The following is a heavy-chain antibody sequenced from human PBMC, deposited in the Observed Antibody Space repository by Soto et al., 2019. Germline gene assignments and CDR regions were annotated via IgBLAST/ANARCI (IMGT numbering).Heavy chain of an antibody. V-gene: IGHV3-21*01. CDR3: ARVEDDYYYYGMHV. D-gene: IGHD1-1*01. CDR1: GFTFSSYS. Sequence: VGSLRLSCAASGFTFSSYSMNWVRQAPGKGLEWVSSISSSSSYIYYADSVKGRFTISRDNAKNSLYLKMNSLRAEDTAVYYCARVEDDYYYYGMHVWGQGTTVTVSS. J-gene: IGHJ6*02. CDR2: ISSSSSYI.